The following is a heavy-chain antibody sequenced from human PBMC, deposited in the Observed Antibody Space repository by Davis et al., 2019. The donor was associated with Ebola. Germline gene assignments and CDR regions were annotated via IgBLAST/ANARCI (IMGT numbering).Heavy chain of an antibody. J-gene: IGHJ4*02. CDR1: GYTFTNYG. Sequence: ASVKVSCKASGYTFTNYGITWVRQAPGQGLEWMGWINPHNGNTNYAQNVQGRVIMTSDTATTTAYMEVGSLRSDDTAVYYCARDFVYWGQGTLVAVSS. V-gene: IGHV1-18*04. CDR2: INPHNGNT. CDR3: ARDFVY.